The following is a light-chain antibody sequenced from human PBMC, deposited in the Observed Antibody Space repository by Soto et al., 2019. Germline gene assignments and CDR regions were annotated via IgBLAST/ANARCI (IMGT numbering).Light chain of an antibody. V-gene: IGLV1-40*01. Sequence: QSVLTQPPSVSGAPGQRVTLYCTGNTSNIGAGYDVHWYQQLQGAAPTLVIFGNRNRPSGVPERFSGSKSGTSASLAITGLQADDEADYYCQAYDYILTASVFGGGTQLTVL. J-gene: IGLJ3*02. CDR3: QAYDYILTASV. CDR1: TSNIGAGYD. CDR2: GNR.